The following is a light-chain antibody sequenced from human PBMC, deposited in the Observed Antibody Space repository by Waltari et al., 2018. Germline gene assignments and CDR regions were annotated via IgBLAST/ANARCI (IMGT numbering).Light chain of an antibody. Sequence: DIVMTQSPDSLAVSLGERDTLNCKSSQTLYRSNNKNYLAWYQQKPGQPPQMLIYWASTRESGVPDRFSGSGSGTDFTLTITSLQAEDVAVYYCQQYYNTPPTFGPGTKVDIK. V-gene: IGKV4-1*01. CDR3: QQYYNTPPT. J-gene: IGKJ3*01. CDR1: QTLYRSNNKNY. CDR2: WAS.